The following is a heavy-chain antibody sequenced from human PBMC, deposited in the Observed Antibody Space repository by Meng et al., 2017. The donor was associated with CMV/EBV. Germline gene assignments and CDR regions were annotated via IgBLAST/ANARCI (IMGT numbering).Heavy chain of an antibody. CDR1: GFTFSGSA. CDR2: IRSKANSYAT. J-gene: IGHJ6*02. Sequence: GGSLRLSCAASGFTFSGSAMHWVRQASGKGLEWVGRIRSKANSYATAYAASVKGRFTISRDDSKNTAYLQMNSLKTEDTAVYYCTRWVTTVTTFNSVRYYGMDVWGHGTTVTVSS. CDR3: TRWVTTVTTFNSVRYYGMDV. V-gene: IGHV3-73*01. D-gene: IGHD4-11*01.